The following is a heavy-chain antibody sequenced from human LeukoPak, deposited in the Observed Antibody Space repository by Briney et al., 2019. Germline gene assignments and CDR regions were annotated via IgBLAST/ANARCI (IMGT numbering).Heavy chain of an antibody. CDR3: AKDSLAVAGFDY. D-gene: IGHD6-19*01. CDR1: GFTFSSYA. CDR2: ISGSGGST. V-gene: IGHV3-23*01. Sequence: GWSLRLSCVASGFTFSSYAMSWVRQAPGKGLEWVSAISGSGGSTYYADSVKGRFTISRDNSKNTLYLQMNSLRAEDTAVYYCAKDSLAVAGFDYWGQGTLVTVSS. J-gene: IGHJ4*02.